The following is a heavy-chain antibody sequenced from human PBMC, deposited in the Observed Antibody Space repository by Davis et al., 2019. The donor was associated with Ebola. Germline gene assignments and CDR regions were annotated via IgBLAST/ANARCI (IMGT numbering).Heavy chain of an antibody. Sequence: SETLSLTCTVSGDSISSSNLWGWVRQPPGKGLEWIGETYQSGSTYYNPSLKSRVTISVDKSKNQFSLKLTSMTAADTAVYYCARTTGVRYFDYWGQGSLVTVSS. D-gene: IGHD1-1*01. V-gene: IGHV4-4*02. CDR2: TYQSGST. J-gene: IGHJ4*02. CDR3: ARTTGVRYFDY. CDR1: GDSISSSNL.